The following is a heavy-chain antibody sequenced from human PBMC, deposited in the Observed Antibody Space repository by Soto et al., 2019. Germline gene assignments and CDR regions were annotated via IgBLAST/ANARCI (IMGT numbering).Heavy chain of an antibody. CDR3: AASIFYYGMDV. CDR2: IYPGDSDT. CDR1: GYTFTNYS. V-gene: IGHV5-51*01. J-gene: IGHJ6*02. Sequence: GESLKISCKGSGYTFTNYSIGWVRQMPGKGLEWMGIIYPGDSDTKYNPSFHGQVTISADKSITTTYLHWSSLKASDTAIYYCAASIFYYGMDVWGQGTTVTSSS.